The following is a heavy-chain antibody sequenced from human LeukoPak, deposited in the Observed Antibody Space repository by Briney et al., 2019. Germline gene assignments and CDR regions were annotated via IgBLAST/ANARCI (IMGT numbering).Heavy chain of an antibody. CDR2: INPNSGGT. CDR3: ARDHSYYDSGSYSNVDY. Sequence: ASVKISCKASGYTFTAYYIHWVRQAPGQGLEWMGWINPNSGGTNYAQKFQGRVTMTRDTSSSTAYMELSRLRSDDTAVYYCARDHSYYDSGSYSNVDYWGQGTLVTVSS. V-gene: IGHV1-2*02. CDR1: GYTFTAYY. J-gene: IGHJ4*02. D-gene: IGHD3-10*01.